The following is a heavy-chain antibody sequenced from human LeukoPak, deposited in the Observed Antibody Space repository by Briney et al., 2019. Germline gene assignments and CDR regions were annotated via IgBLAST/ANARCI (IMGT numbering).Heavy chain of an antibody. CDR3: ARGGDYLDF. CDR2: TTWDGGST. J-gene: IGHJ4*02. CDR1: GFTFDDYT. V-gene: IGHV3-43*01. Sequence: GGSLRLSCAASGFTFDDYTMHWVRQAPGKGLEWVSFTTWDGGSTYYADSVRGRFTISRDNSKNSLYLQMNSLRTEDTALYYCARGGDYLDFWGQGTLVTVSS.